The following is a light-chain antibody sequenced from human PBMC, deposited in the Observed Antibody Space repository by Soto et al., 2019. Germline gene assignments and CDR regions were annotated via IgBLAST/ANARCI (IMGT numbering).Light chain of an antibody. CDR2: GAS. CDR1: QSVSSSY. J-gene: IGKJ1*01. V-gene: IGKV3-20*01. CDR3: QQYGSSPRT. Sequence: EIVLTQSPGALSLYPGERATLSCRASQSVSSSYLAWYQQKPGQAPRLLIYGASSRATGIPDRFSGSGSGTDFTLTIGRLEPEDFAVYYCQQYGSSPRTFGQGTKWIS.